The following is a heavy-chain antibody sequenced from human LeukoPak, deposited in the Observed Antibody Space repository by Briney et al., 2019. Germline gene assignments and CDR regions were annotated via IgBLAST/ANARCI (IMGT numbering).Heavy chain of an antibody. Sequence: GGSLRLSCAASGFTFSSYWMSWVRQAPGKGLEWVANIKQDGTEKYYMDSVEGRFSISRDNAKNSLYLQMNALRAEDTAVYYCARDVRPDYWGQGTLVTVST. J-gene: IGHJ4*02. CDR3: ARDVRPDY. V-gene: IGHV3-7*04. CDR2: IKQDGTEK. CDR1: GFTFSSYW. D-gene: IGHD6-6*01.